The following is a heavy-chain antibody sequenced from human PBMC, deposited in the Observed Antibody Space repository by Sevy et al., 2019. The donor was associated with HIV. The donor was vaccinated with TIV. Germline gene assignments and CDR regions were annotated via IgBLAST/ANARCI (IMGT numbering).Heavy chain of an antibody. J-gene: IGHJ4*02. Sequence: GGSLRLSCAASGFAFYEYSMSWIRQAPGKGLEWVATLPFGWGKINYADSVKGRFTISRDNSKNSFYLQMDNLRVEDTALYYCAREGCSRPHDYWGQGTRVTVSS. D-gene: IGHD2-8*01. CDR3: AREGCSRPHDY. CDR2: LPFGWGKI. V-gene: IGHV3-23*01. CDR1: GFAFYEYS.